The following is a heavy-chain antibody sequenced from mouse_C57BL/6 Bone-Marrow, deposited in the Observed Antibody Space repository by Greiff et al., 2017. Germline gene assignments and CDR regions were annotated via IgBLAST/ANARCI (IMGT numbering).Heavy chain of an antibody. CDR1: GFSLTSYG. Sequence: QVHVKQSGPGLVQPSQSLSITCTVSGFSLTSYGVHWVRQPPGKGLEWLGVIWRGGSTDYNAAFISRLSISKDNSKSQVFFKMNSLQADDTAIYYCAKNGSPWYFDVWGTGTTVTVSS. J-gene: IGHJ1*03. CDR3: AKNGSPWYFDV. V-gene: IGHV2-4*01. D-gene: IGHD1-1*01. CDR2: IWRGGST.